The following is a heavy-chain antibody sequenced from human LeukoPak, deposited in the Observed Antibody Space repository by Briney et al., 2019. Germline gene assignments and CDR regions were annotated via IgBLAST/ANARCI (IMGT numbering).Heavy chain of an antibody. CDR2: ISYEGSNK. J-gene: IGHJ1*01. D-gene: IGHD2-21*02. CDR3: ARDLVVTAIHYFQH. Sequence: GGSLRLSCAASGFTFSSYAMHWVRQAPGKGLEWVAVISYEGSNKQYADSVKGRFTISRDNSKNTLDLKMNSLRAEDTAVYYCARDLVVTAIHYFQHWGQGTLVTVSS. V-gene: IGHV3-30-3*01. CDR1: GFTFSSYA.